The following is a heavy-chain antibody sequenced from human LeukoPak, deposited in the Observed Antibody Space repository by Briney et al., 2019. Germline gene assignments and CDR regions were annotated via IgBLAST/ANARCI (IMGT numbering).Heavy chain of an antibody. CDR3: ARSIVVWYYFDY. V-gene: IGHV3-21*01. D-gene: IGHD3-16*01. Sequence: GGSLRLSCAASGSTFSSYSMNWVRQAPGKGLEWVSSISSSSSYIYYADSVKGRFTISRDNAKNSLYLQMNSLRAEDTAVYYCARSIVVWYYFDYWGQGTLVTVSS. CDR2: ISSSSSYI. J-gene: IGHJ4*02. CDR1: GSTFSSYS.